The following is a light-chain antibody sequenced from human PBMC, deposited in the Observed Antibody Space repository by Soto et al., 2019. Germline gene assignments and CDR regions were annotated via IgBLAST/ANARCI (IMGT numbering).Light chain of an antibody. CDR1: QSISSW. J-gene: IGKJ4*01. CDR3: QQHNAYPLT. CDR2: AAS. Sequence: DIQMTQSPATLSASLGDRVPITCRARQSISSWLAWYQQKPGKAPNLLIYAASSLESGVPSRFSGSASGTEFTLTISSLQPDDFETYYCQQHNAYPLTFGGGTKVDIK. V-gene: IGKV1-5*01.